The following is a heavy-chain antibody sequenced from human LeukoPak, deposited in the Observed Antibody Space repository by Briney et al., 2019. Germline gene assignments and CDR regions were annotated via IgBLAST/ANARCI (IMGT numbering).Heavy chain of an antibody. CDR1: GFTFSSYA. CDR3: AKYSSGWSCLDC. CDR2: VSGSGGST. Sequence: GGSLRLSCAASGFTFSSYAMSWVRQAPGKGLEWVSAVSGSGGSTYYADSVKGRFTISRDNSKNTLLLQMNSLRAEDTAVYYCAKYSSGWSCLDCWGPGTQVTVSS. J-gene: IGHJ4*02. V-gene: IGHV3-23*01. D-gene: IGHD6-19*01.